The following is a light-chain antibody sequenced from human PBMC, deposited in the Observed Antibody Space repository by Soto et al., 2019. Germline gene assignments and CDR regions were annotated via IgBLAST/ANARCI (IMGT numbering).Light chain of an antibody. J-gene: IGLJ1*01. CDR3: SSYTSSSTLVV. V-gene: IGLV2-14*01. CDR2: DVS. Sequence: QYALTQPASVSGSPGQSITISCTGTSSDVGGYNYVSWCQQHPGKAPKLMIYDVSNRPSGVSNRFSGSKSGNTASLTISGLQAEDEADYYCSSYTSSSTLVVFGTGTKLTVL. CDR1: SSDVGGYNY.